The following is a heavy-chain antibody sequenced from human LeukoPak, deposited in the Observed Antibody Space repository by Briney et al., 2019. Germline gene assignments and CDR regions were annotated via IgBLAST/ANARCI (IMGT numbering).Heavy chain of an antibody. CDR2: ISASGGGT. J-gene: IGHJ4*02. CDR1: GFTFSSYG. CDR3: AKASSAGDSSSWNY. Sequence: GGSLRLSCAASGFTFSSYGMSWVRQAPGKGLKWVSDISASGGGTYYADSVKGRFTISRDNSKKTLHLQMNSLRAEGTAIYYCAKASSAGDSSSWNYWGQGILVTVSS. D-gene: IGHD6-13*01. V-gene: IGHV3-23*01.